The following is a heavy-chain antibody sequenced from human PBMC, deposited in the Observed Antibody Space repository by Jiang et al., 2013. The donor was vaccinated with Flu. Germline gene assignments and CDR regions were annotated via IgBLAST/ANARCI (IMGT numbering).Heavy chain of an antibody. D-gene: IGHD3-22*01. CDR3: ARGIEIDYYESAGYRCFDP. J-gene: IGHJ5*02. CDR2: INTGNGDT. Sequence: MHWVRQAPGQRLEWMGWINTGNGDTKYSQKFQGRITITRDTPASTAYMELSSLTSEDTAVYYCARGIEIDYYESAGYRCFDPWGQGTLVTVSS. V-gene: IGHV1-3*04.